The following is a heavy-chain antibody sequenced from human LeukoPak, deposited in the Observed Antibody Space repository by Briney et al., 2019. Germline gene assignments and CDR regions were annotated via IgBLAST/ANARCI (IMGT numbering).Heavy chain of an antibody. CDR1: GYSFTSYW. D-gene: IGHD6-19*01. CDR2: IYPDDSDT. V-gene: IGHV5-51*01. CDR3: ARQRRSSGWPNDY. J-gene: IGHJ4*02. Sequence: PGESLKISCKGSGYSFTSYWIAWVRQMPGKGLEWMGIIYPDDSDTRYSPSFQGQVTITADKSISTAYLQWSSLKASDNAMYCCARQRRSSGWPNDYWGQGTLVTVSS.